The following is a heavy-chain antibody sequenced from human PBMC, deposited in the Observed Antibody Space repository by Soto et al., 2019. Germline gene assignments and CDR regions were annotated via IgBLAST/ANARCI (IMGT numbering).Heavy chain of an antibody. CDR1: GFTFSSYG. Sequence: QVQLVESGGGVVQPGRSLRLSCAASGFTFSSYGMHWVRQAPGKGLEWVAVISYDGSNKYYADSVKGRFTISRDNSKNTLYLQMNSLRAEDTAVYYCAKDTPTDGFDYWGQGTLVTVSS. D-gene: IGHD2-15*01. V-gene: IGHV3-30*18. J-gene: IGHJ4*02. CDR3: AKDTPTDGFDY. CDR2: ISYDGSNK.